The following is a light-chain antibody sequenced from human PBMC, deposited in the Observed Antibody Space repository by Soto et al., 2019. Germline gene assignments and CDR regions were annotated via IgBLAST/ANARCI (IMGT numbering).Light chain of an antibody. Sequence: DIQLTQSPSFLSASVGDRVTITCRASQGISSYLAWYQQKPGKAPKLLIYAASTLQSGVPSGFSGSGSGTEFTLTISSLQPEDFATYYCQQLNSYPLTFGQGTKLEIK. V-gene: IGKV1-9*01. CDR1: QGISSY. CDR2: AAS. J-gene: IGKJ2*01. CDR3: QQLNSYPLT.